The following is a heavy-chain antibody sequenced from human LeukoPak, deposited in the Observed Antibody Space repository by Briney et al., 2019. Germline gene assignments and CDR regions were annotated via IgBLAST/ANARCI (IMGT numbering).Heavy chain of an antibody. D-gene: IGHD6-19*01. J-gene: IGHJ5*01. Sequence: PGGSLRLSCAASGFTFSSYAMHWVRQAPGKGLEWVAVISYDGSNKYYADSVKDRFTISRDNSKNTLYLQMNSLRAEDTAVYYCARETRLSETPKYSSGWFDYWGQGTLVTVSS. CDR2: ISYDGSNK. V-gene: IGHV3-30-3*01. CDR3: ARETRLSETPKYSSGWFDY. CDR1: GFTFSSYA.